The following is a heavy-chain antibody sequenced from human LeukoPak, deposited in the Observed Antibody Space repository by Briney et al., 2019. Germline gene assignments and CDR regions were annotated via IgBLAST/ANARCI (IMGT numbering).Heavy chain of an antibody. Sequence: GGSLRLSCAASGFTFDDYAMHWVRQAPGKGLEWVSGISWNSGSIGYADSVKGRFTISRDNAKNSLYLQMNSLRAEDTALYYCAKDMSVEWENSLRFDPWGQGTLVTVSS. CDR1: GFTFDDYA. V-gene: IGHV3-9*01. D-gene: IGHD1-26*01. CDR2: ISWNSGSI. J-gene: IGHJ5*02. CDR3: AKDMSVEWENSLRFDP.